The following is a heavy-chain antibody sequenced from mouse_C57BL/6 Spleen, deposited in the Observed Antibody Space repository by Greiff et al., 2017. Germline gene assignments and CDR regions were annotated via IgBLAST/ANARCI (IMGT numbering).Heavy chain of an antibody. CDR2: INPYNGDT. J-gene: IGHJ2*01. CDR1: GYSFTGYF. D-gene: IGHD1-1*02. CDR3: ARSPTGENYGYLDY. Sequence: EVQLQQSGPELVKPGDSVKISCKASGYSFTGYFMNWVMQSHGKSLEWIGRINPYNGDTFYNQKFKGKATLTVDTSSSTAHMELRSLTSEDSAVYYCARSPTGENYGYLDYWGQGTTLTVSS. V-gene: IGHV1-20*01.